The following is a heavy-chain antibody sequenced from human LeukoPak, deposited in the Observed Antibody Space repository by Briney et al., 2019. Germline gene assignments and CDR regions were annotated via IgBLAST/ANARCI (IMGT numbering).Heavy chain of an antibody. V-gene: IGHV4-39*01. CDR2: IYYSGST. Sequence: SETLSLTCTVSGGSISSSSYYWGWIRQPPGKGLEWIGSIYYSGSTYYNPSLKSRVTISVDTSKNQFSLKLSSVTAADTAVYYCARGSVSSSFVYWGQGTLVTVSS. D-gene: IGHD6-13*01. CDR3: ARGSVSSSFVY. J-gene: IGHJ4*02. CDR1: GGSISSSSYY.